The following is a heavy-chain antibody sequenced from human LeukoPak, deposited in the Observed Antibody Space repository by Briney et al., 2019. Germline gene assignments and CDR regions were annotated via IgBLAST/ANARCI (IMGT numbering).Heavy chain of an antibody. CDR2: IYSGGST. CDR1: GFIVSGNY. D-gene: IGHD5-24*01. V-gene: IGHV3-53*01. J-gene: IGHJ4*02. Sequence: GGSLRLSCAASGFIVSGNYMSWVRQAPGKGLEWVSVIYSGGSTYYVDSVKGRFTISRDNSKNTLYLQMNSLRSEDTAVYYCASGDTGWLQLNSWGQGTLVTVSS. CDR3: ASGDTGWLQLNS.